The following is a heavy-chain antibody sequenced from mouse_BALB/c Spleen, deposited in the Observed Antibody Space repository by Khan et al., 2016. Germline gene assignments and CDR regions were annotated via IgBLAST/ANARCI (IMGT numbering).Heavy chain of an antibody. CDR3: AGDYYGYDFVY. CDR1: GYTFTSYI. Sequence: VQLQQSGPELVKPGASVKMSCKASGYTFTSYIIHWVKQKPGQGLEWIGYINPYNAGTKYSEKFKDKATLTSDRSSSIAYMELSSLTSEDSAVYSCAGDYYGYDFVYWGQGTTLTVSS. J-gene: IGHJ2*01. CDR2: INPYNAGT. D-gene: IGHD2-2*01. V-gene: IGHV1S136*01.